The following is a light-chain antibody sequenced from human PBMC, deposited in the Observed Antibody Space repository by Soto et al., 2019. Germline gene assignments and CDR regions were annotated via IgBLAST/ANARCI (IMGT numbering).Light chain of an antibody. Sequence: QSALTQPASVSGSPGQSITISCTGTSSDIGSYNYVAWYQQFPGKTPKLIIYDVSERPSGVPDRFSGSKSGNTASLTISGLQAEDEADYYCCSYAGTFYVFGTGTKLTVL. J-gene: IGLJ1*01. CDR1: SSDIGSYNY. CDR3: CSYAGTFYV. CDR2: DVS. V-gene: IGLV2-11*01.